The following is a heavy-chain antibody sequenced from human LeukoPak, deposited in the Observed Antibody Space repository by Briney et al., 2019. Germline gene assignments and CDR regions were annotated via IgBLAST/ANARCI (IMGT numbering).Heavy chain of an antibody. CDR3: ARRRDRGYDFDS. D-gene: IGHD5-12*01. CDR2: IYYSGST. J-gene: IGHJ4*02. Sequence: PSETLSLTCTVSGGSISSYYWSWIRQPPGKGLEWIGDIYYSGSTKYNASLKRRVTISVDTSKNQFSLKVSSVTAADTAVYYCARRRDRGYDFDSWGRGALVTVSS. CDR1: GGSISSYY. V-gene: IGHV4-59*01.